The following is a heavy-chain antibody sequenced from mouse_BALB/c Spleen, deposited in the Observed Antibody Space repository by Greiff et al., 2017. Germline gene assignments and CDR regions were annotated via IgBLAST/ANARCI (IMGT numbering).Heavy chain of an antibody. CDR3: ARSMITGGYYFDY. Sequence: EVQRVESGGGLVKPGGSLKLSCAASGFTFSSYTMSWVRQTPEKRLEWVATISSGGGNSYYPDSVKGRFTISRDNAKNNLYLQMSSLRSEDTALYYCARSMITGGYYFDYWGQGTTLTVSS. D-gene: IGHD2-4*01. CDR2: ISSGGGNS. V-gene: IGHV5-9*03. J-gene: IGHJ2*01. CDR1: GFTFSSYT.